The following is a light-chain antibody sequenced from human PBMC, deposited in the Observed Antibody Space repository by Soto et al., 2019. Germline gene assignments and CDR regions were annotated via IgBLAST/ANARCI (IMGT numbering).Light chain of an antibody. J-gene: IGLJ2*01. CDR1: SSDIGGYNY. V-gene: IGLV2-8*01. Sequence: QSVLTQPPSASGSPGQSVAISCTGTSSDIGGYNYVSWYQQHPGKAPKLVIYEVTKRPSGVPDRFSGSKSGNTASLTGSGLQAEDECDYYCTYYADSNILIFGGGTKLTVL. CDR3: TYYADSNILI. CDR2: EVT.